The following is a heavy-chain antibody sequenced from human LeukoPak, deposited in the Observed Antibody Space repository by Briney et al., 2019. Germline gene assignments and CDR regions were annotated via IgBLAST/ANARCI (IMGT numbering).Heavy chain of an antibody. J-gene: IGHJ3*02. D-gene: IGHD5-18*01. CDR3: ARWDWRSRSYGLRDAFDI. Sequence: PSETLSLTCTVSGASISSTTYYWGWIRQPPRKGLEWIASIYYSGSTYYNPSLKSRVTISVDTSKNQFSLKLSSVTAADTAVYYCARWDWRSRSYGLRDAFDIWGQGTMVTVSS. V-gene: IGHV4-39*01. CDR1: GASISSTTYY. CDR2: IYYSGST.